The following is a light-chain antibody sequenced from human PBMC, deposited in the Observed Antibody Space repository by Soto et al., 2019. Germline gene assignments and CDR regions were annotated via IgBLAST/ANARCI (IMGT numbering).Light chain of an antibody. CDR2: DAS. Sequence: IVLTQSPGTLSVSPGEVATLSCGASQTIAYNFLAWYQQKPGLAPRLLVYDASKRATGIPDRFSGSGSGTDFTLTITTLEPEDFAVHYCQHYGDSSSTFGGGTRVEI. CDR3: QHYGDSSST. V-gene: IGKV3D-20*01. J-gene: IGKJ4*01. CDR1: QTIAYNF.